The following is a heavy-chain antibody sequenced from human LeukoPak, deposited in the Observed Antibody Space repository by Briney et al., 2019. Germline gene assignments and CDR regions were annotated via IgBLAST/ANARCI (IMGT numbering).Heavy chain of an antibody. V-gene: IGHV1-69*04. CDR3: ARVDSSGYYLDY. D-gene: IGHD3-22*01. Sequence: ASVKVSCKASGGTFSSYAISWVRQAPGQGLEWMGRIIPILGIANYAQKFQGRVTITADKSTSTAYMELSSLRSEDTAVYYCARVDSSGYYLDYWGQGTLVTVSS. CDR1: GGTFSSYA. J-gene: IGHJ4*02. CDR2: IIPILGIA.